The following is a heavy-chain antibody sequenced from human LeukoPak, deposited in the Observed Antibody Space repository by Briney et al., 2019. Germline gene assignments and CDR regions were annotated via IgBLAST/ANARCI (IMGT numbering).Heavy chain of an antibody. D-gene: IGHD3-10*01. CDR2: IYDSGST. J-gene: IGHJ4*02. Sequence: SETLSLTCTVSGGSIRSSYYYWGWIRQPPGKGLEWIGSIYDSGSTYYNPSLKSRVTISVDTSKNQFSLKLSSVTAADTAVYYCARDRGGAYGSGSYYSHWGQGTLVTVSS. CDR1: GGSIRSSYYY. V-gene: IGHV4-39*07. CDR3: ARDRGGAYGSGSYYSH.